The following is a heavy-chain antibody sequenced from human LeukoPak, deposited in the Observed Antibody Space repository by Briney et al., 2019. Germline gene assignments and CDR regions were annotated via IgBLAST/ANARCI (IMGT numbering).Heavy chain of an antibody. J-gene: IGHJ6*03. V-gene: IGHV5-51*01. CDR2: IYPGDAVT. CDR3: ARHRANYGDYGYYMDV. Sequence: GEFLKISCKGSGYSFTSYWIGWVRQMPGKGLESMGIIYPGDAVTRYSPSFQGQVTISADKSITTAYLQWSSLKASDTAMYYCARHRANYGDYGYYMDVWSKGTTVTASS. D-gene: IGHD4-17*01. CDR1: GYSFTSYW.